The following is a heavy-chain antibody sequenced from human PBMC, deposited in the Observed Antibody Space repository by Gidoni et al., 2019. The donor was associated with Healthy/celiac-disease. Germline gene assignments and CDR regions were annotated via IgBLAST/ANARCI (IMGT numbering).Heavy chain of an antibody. CDR3: ARPSTGAAAGAGYFDL. CDR1: GYSFTSYW. CDR2: IYPGDSDT. D-gene: IGHD6-13*01. J-gene: IGHJ2*01. V-gene: IGHV5-51*03. Sequence: EVQLVQSGAEVKKPGESLKISCKGSGYSFTSYWIGWVRQMPGKGLEWMGIIYPGDSDTRYSPSFQGQVTISADKSISTAYLQWSSLKASDTAMYYCARPSTGAAAGAGYFDLWGRGTLVTVSS.